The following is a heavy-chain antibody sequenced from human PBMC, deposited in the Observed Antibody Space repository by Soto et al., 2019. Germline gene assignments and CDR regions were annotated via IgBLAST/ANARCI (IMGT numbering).Heavy chain of an antibody. D-gene: IGHD5-12*01. Sequence: PGGSLRLSCAASGFTFSSYGVHWVRQAPGKGLEWVAVISYDGSNKYYADSVKGRFTISRDNSKNTLYLQMNSLRAEDTAVYYCAKDGGGYRGVPYYFDYWGQGTLVTVS. CDR2: ISYDGSNK. J-gene: IGHJ4*02. V-gene: IGHV3-30*18. CDR3: AKDGGGYRGVPYYFDY. CDR1: GFTFSSYG.